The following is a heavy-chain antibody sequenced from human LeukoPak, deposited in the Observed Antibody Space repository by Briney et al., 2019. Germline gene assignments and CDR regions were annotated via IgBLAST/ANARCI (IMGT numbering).Heavy chain of an antibody. J-gene: IGHJ4*02. CDR1: GGSISSYY. Sequence: SETLSLTCTVSGGSISSYYWSWIRQPPGKGLEWIGYIYYSGTTNYNPSLKSRVTISVDMSKNQFSLKLSSVTAADTAVYYCAGDYVWGSYRYWGQGALVTVSS. CDR2: IYYSGTT. D-gene: IGHD3-16*02. V-gene: IGHV4-59*01. CDR3: AGDYVWGSYRY.